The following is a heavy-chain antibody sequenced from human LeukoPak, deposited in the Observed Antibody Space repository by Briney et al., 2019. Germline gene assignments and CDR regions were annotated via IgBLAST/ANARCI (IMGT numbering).Heavy chain of an antibody. CDR3: ARAPLIRAFDI. Sequence: GGSLRLSCAASGFTFSSYSMNWVRQAPGKGLEWVSSISSSSSYIYYADSVKGRFTISRDNAKNSLYLQMNSLRAEDTAVYYCARAPLIRAFDIWGQGTMVTVSS. CDR2: ISSSSSYI. D-gene: IGHD2/OR15-2a*01. J-gene: IGHJ3*02. V-gene: IGHV3-21*01. CDR1: GFTFSSYS.